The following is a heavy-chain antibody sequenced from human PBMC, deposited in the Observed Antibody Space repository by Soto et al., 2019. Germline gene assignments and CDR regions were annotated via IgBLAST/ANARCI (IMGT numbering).Heavy chain of an antibody. J-gene: IGHJ4*02. CDR1: GFTFSSYG. V-gene: IGHV3-33*01. CDR2: IWYDGSNK. D-gene: IGHD4-17*01. Sequence: QVQLVESGGGVVQPGRSLRLSCAASGFTFSSYGMHWVRQAPGKGLEWVAVIWYDGSNKYYADSVKGRFTISRDNSKNTLYLQMNSLRAEDTAVYYCARDWDYGDYGVHGYWGRGTLVTVSS. CDR3: ARDWDYGDYGVHGY.